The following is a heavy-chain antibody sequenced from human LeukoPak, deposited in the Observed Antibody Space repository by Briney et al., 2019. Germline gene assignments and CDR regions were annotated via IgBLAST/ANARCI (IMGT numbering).Heavy chain of an antibody. CDR3: ARDSGVAVAGNDY. CDR2: ISYDGSNK. J-gene: IGHJ4*02. Sequence: GGSLRLSCAASGFTFSSYGMHWVRQAPGKGLEWVAVISYDGSNKYYADSVKGRFTISRDNSKNTLYLQMNSLRAEDTAVYYCARDSGVAVAGNDYWGQGTLVTVSS. V-gene: IGHV3-30*03. CDR1: GFTFSSYG. D-gene: IGHD6-19*01.